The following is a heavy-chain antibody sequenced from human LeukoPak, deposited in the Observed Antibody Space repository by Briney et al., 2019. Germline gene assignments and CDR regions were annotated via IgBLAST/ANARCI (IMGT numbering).Heavy chain of an antibody. CDR3: ARDLPYDYGDYIYYMDV. CDR2: IKQDGSVT. CDR1: GFTFSSYA. D-gene: IGHD4-17*01. V-gene: IGHV3-7*01. J-gene: IGHJ6*03. Sequence: GGSLRLSCAASGFTFSSYAMSWVRQAPGKGLEWVADIKQDGSVTYYVDSVKGRFTISRDNAKNSLYLQMNSLRAEDTAVYYCARDLPYDYGDYIYYMDVWGKGTTVTVSS.